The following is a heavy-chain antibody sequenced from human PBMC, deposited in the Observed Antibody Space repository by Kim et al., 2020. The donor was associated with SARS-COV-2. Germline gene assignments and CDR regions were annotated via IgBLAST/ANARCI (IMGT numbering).Heavy chain of an antibody. CDR2: ISYDGSNK. D-gene: IGHD2-2*01. Sequence: GGSLRLSCAASGFTFSSYAMHWVRQAPGKGLEWVAVISYDGSNKYYADSVKGRFTISRDNSKNTLYLQMNSLRAEDTAVYYCARPGPLGYCSSTSCSPGGYFDYWGQGTLVTVSS. CDR1: GFTFSSYA. V-gene: IGHV3-30-3*01. CDR3: ARPGPLGYCSSTSCSPGGYFDY. J-gene: IGHJ4*02.